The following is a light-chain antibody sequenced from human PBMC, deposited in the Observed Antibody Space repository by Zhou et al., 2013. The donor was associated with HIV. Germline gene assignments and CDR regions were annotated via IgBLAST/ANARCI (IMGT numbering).Light chain of an antibody. CDR1: QSIDNY. J-gene: IGKJ4*01. CDR3: QQSYTTPET. V-gene: IGKV1-39*01. CDR2: SAS. Sequence: DIQMTQSPSSLSASLGDRVTISCRASQSIDNYLNWYQQRPGKAPKLLLYSASTVQSGVPSRFSGSGYGTDFTLAISSLQPEDFAIYFCQQSYTTPETFGGGTKVE.